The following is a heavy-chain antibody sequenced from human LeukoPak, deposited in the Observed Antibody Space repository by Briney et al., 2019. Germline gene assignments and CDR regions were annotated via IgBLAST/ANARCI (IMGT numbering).Heavy chain of an antibody. CDR2: IWYDGSNK. CDR1: GFTFSSYG. V-gene: IGHV3-33*01. D-gene: IGHD2-2*01. J-gene: IGHJ6*02. Sequence: GRSLRLSCAASGFTFSSYGMHWVRQAPGKGLEWVAVIWYDGSNKYYADSVKGRFTISRDNSKNTLYLQMNSLRAEDTAVYYCARGSNCSSTSCQGYYYGMDVWGQGTTVTVPS. CDR3: ARGSNCSSTSCQGYYYGMDV.